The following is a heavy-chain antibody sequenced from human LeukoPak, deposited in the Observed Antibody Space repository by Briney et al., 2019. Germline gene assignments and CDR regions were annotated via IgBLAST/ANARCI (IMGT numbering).Heavy chain of an antibody. V-gene: IGHV3-48*03. CDR3: ARRYCSSTSCLLAY. D-gene: IGHD2-2*01. CDR1: GFTLSSYE. J-gene: IGHJ4*02. Sequence: GGSLRLSCAASGFTLSSYELNWVRQAPAKGLEWVSYINSTCGSTIYYPYSVKGRFTNSRDHAKNSLDLQMNSLRAEDTAVYYCARRYCSSTSCLLAYWGQGALVTVSS. CDR2: INSTCGSTI.